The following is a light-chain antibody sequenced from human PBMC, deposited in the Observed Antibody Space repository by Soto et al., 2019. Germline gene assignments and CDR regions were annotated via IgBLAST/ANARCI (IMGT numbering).Light chain of an antibody. CDR3: SAYAGSNNFV. CDR2: EVS. V-gene: IGLV2-8*01. CDR1: SSDVGDNY. J-gene: IGLJ1*01. Sequence: QSALAQPRSASGSPGQSVTISCTGTSSDVGDNYVSWYQQHLGKAPKLIIYEVSQRPSGVPDRFSGSKSGNTASLTVSGLQTEDEADYYCSAYAGSNNFVFGSGTKVTV.